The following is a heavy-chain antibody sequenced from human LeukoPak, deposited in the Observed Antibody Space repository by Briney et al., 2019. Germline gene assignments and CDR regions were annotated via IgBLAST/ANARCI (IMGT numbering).Heavy chain of an antibody. D-gene: IGHD3-3*01. CDR2: IYYSGST. CDR3: ARVGDFWSGYPLNY. Sequence: SETLSLTCTVSGGSISSSSYSWGWIRQPPGKGLEWIGSIYYSGSTYYNPSLKSRVTISVDTSKNQFSLKLSSVTAADTAVYYCARVGDFWSGYPLNYWGQGTLVTVSS. V-gene: IGHV4-39*07. J-gene: IGHJ4*02. CDR1: GGSISSSSYS.